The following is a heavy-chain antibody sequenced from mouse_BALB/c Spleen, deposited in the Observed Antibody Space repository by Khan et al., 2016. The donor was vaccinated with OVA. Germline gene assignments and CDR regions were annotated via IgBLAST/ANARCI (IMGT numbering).Heavy chain of an antibody. V-gene: IGHV2-2*01. CDR1: GFSLTTYG. Sequence: QVQLKQSGPGLVQPSQSLSITCTVSGFSLTTYGIHWVRQSPGKGLEWLGVIWSGGNTDYNAAFISRLSITKDNSKSQVFFKMNSLQTDDTAMYDCARNYYACGFSYWGQGTLVTVSA. CDR3: ARNYYACGFSY. CDR2: IWSGGNT. D-gene: IGHD1-1*02. J-gene: IGHJ3*01.